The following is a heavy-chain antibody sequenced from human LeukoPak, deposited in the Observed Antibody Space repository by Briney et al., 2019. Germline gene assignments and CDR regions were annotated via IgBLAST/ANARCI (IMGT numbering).Heavy chain of an antibody. CDR1: GFSFDDYG. V-gene: IGHV3-20*04. Sequence: GGSLRLSCAASGFSFDDYGMSWVRQAPGKGLEWVSGINWNGGSTGYADSVKGRFTISRDNAKNSLYLQMNSLRAEDTAVYYCARDQHSYGYAPYYFDYWGQGTLVTVSS. D-gene: IGHD5-18*01. CDR2: INWNGGST. J-gene: IGHJ4*02. CDR3: ARDQHSYGYAPYYFDY.